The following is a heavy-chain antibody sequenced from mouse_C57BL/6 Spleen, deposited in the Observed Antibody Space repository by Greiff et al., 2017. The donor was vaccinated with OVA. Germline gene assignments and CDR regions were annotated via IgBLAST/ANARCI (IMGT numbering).Heavy chain of an antibody. D-gene: IGHD1-1*01. CDR1: GYTFTSYW. CDR2: IDPSASET. V-gene: IGHV1-52*01. CDR3: ARGGTLYYGSSWYFDV. J-gene: IGHJ1*03. Sequence: VQLQQPGAELVRPGSSVKLSCKASGYTFTSYWMHWVKQRPIQGLEWIGNIDPSASETHYNQKFKDKATLTVDKSSSTAYMQLSSLTSEDSAVYYCARGGTLYYGSSWYFDVWGTGTTVTVSS.